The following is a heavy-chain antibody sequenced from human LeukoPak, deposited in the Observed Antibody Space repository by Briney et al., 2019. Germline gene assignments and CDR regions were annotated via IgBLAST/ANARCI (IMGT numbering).Heavy chain of an antibody. CDR1: GFTFSSYG. CDR2: IRYDGSNK. D-gene: IGHD2-15*01. V-gene: IGHV3-30*02. CDR3: AKDQDGVVVAATQIDY. J-gene: IGHJ4*02. Sequence: PGGSLRLSFAASGFTFSSYGMHWVRQAPGKGLEWVAFIRYDGSNKYYEDSVKGRFTISRDNSKNTLYLQMNSLRAEDTDVYYCAKDQDGVVVAATQIDYWGQGTLVTVSS.